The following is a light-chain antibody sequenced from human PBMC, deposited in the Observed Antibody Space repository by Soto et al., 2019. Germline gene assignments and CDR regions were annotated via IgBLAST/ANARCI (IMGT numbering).Light chain of an antibody. J-gene: IGKJ1*01. V-gene: IGKV3-20*01. CDR1: QSVSSNH. CDR2: GGS. Sequence: DIVMTQSPAFVSASLGERVTLSCRASQSVSSNHLAWYQQKPGQAPRLLIYGGSSRATGIPVRFSGSGSETDFTLTITRLEPEDFAVYYCQQYGGSPRTFGQGTKVDIK. CDR3: QQYGGSPRT.